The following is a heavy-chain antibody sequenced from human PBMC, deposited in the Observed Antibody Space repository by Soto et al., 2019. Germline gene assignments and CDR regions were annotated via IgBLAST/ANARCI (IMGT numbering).Heavy chain of an antibody. D-gene: IGHD3-10*01. J-gene: IGHJ4*02. CDR3: ARLSSGSGSYYGHFDY. CDR2: ISYDGSNK. Sequence: ESGGGVVQPGRSLRLSCAASGFTFSSYAMHWVRQAPGKGLEWVAVISYDGSNKYYADSVKGRFTISRDNSKNTLYLQMNSLRAEDTAVYYCARLSSGSGSYYGHFDYWGQGTLVTVSS. CDR1: GFTFSSYA. V-gene: IGHV3-30-3*01.